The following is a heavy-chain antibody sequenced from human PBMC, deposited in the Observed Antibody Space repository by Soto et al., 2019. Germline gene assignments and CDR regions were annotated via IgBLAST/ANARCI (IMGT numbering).Heavy chain of an antibody. CDR1: GYTFTSYA. CDR3: ARASSPAAPSYNWFDP. V-gene: IGHV1-3*01. D-gene: IGHD2-15*01. J-gene: IGHJ5*02. CDR2: INAGNGNT. Sequence: GASVKVSCKASGYTFTSYAMHWVRQAPGQRLEWMGWINAGNGNTKYSQKFQGRVTITRDTSASTAYMELSSLRSEDTAVYYCARASSPAAPSYNWFDPWGQGTLVTVYS.